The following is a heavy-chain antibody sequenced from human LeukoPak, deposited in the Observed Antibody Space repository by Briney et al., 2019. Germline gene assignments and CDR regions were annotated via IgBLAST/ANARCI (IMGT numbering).Heavy chain of an antibody. J-gene: IGHJ5*02. CDR2: IYTSGST. V-gene: IGHV4-4*07. Sequence: SETLSLTCTGSGGSISSYYWSWIRQPAGKGLEWIGRIYTSGSTNYNPPLKSRVTMSVDTSKNQFSLKLSSVTAADTAVYYCARGNCSGGSCYSVAPHSPNWFDPWGQGTLVTVSS. CDR1: GGSISSYY. CDR3: ARGNCSGGSCYSVAPHSPNWFDP. D-gene: IGHD2-15*01.